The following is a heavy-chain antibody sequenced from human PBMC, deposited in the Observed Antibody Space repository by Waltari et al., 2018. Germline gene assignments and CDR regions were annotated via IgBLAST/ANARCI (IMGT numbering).Heavy chain of an antibody. J-gene: IGHJ4*02. CDR2: ISSSSSTI. V-gene: IGHV3-48*01. CDR1: GFTFSSYS. D-gene: IGHD3-16*02. Sequence: EVQLVESGGGLVQPGGSLRLSCAASGFTFSSYSMNWVRQAPGKGLEWVSYISSSSSTIYYADSVKGRFTISRDNAKNSLYLQMNSLRAEDTAVYYCAREHGDYIWGCYPEFDYWGQGTLVTVSS. CDR3: AREHGDYIWGCYPEFDY.